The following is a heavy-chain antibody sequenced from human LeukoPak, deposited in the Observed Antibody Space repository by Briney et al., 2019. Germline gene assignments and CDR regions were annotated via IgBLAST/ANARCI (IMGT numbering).Heavy chain of an antibody. J-gene: IGHJ4*02. CDR1: GFTFSSYA. D-gene: IGHD1-1*01. Sequence: GGSLRLSCAASGFTFSSYAMNWVRQAPGQGLEWVSGISGSGAGTNYADSVKGRFTISRDNSKNTLYLQMNSLRAEDTAVYYCAKEGTGIHFDYWGQGTLVTVSS. CDR2: ISGSGAGT. CDR3: AKEGTGIHFDY. V-gene: IGHV3-23*01.